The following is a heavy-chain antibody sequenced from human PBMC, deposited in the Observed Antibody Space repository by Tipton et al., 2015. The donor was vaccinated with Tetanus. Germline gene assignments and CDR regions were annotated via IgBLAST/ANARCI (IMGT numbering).Heavy chain of an antibody. CDR2: IYYSGST. J-gene: IGHJ5*02. V-gene: IGHV4-39*01. D-gene: IGHD2-21*02. CDR3: ARTADNWFDP. Sequence: LRLSCTVSGSSITSTTHYWGWIRQAPGKGLEWIGIIYYSGSTYYNASLRSRVTISVDTSKNQFSLQLRSVTAADTAVYYCARTADNWFDPWGQGTLVTISS. CDR1: GSSITSTTHY.